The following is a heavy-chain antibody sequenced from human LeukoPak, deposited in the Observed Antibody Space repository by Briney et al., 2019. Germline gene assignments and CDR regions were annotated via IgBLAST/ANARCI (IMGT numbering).Heavy chain of an antibody. J-gene: IGHJ4*02. D-gene: IGHD2-21*02. Sequence: GGSLRLSCTASGSPFSGNAMSWDRQVPGRGLEWVSGVGGDEKTHYADFVRGRFTISRDNAKNTVFLQMTSLTVEDAAVYYCAKDLSWWVTADYWGQGVLVTVSS. CDR3: AKDLSWWVTADY. CDR1: GSPFSGNA. V-gene: IGHV3-23*01. CDR2: VGGDEKT.